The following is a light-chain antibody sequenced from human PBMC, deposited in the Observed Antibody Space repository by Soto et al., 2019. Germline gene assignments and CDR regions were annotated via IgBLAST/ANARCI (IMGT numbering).Light chain of an antibody. J-gene: IGKJ5*01. CDR3: QQYKSWPPIT. CDR1: QSVSAN. CDR2: GAS. V-gene: IGKV3-15*01. Sequence: EIVMTQSPPTLSVSPGERGTLSCRASQSVSANIAWYQQKPGQAPRLLIYGASTRATGIPARFSGSGSGTEFTLSISSLQSEDFALYYCQQYKSWPPITFGQGTRLEI.